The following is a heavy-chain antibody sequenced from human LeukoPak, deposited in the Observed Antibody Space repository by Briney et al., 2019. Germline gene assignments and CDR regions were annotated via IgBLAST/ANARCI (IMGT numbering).Heavy chain of an antibody. CDR1: GFTFSSYA. D-gene: IGHD1-26*01. CDR2: ISGSGGST. J-gene: IGHJ4*02. CDR3: AKESGSGSYLERYFGY. V-gene: IGHV3-23*01. Sequence: GGSLRLSCAASGFTFSSYAMSWVRQAPGKGLEWVSAISGSGGSTYNADSVKGRFTISRDNSKNMLYLQMNSLRAEDTAVYYCAKESGSGSYLERYFGYWGQGTLVTVSS.